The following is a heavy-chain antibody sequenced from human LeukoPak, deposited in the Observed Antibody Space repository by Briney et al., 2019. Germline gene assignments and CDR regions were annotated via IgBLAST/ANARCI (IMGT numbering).Heavy chain of an antibody. J-gene: IGHJ3*02. CDR2: IYTRGHT. CDR3: ARGRYCTATACYGGDAFDI. CDR1: GTPVNTYY. Sequence: PETLSLTRTVSGTPVNTYYWSWIRQPAGRGLEWIGRIYTRGHTNYNPSLKSRVSMSVDTSKSQFSLRLSSVTAADTAVYYCARGRYCTATACYGGDAFDIWGQGTVVTVSS. V-gene: IGHV4-4*07. D-gene: IGHD2-2*01.